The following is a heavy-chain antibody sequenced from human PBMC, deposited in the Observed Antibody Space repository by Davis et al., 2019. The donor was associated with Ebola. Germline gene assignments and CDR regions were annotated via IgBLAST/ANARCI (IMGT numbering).Heavy chain of an antibody. J-gene: IGHJ4*02. CDR2: IRSKANSYAT. D-gene: IGHD3-16*01. V-gene: IGHV3-73*01. CDR1: GFTFSGSA. Sequence: GESLKISCAASGFTFSGSAMHWVRQASGRGLEWVGRIRSKANSYATAYAASVKGRFTISRDDSKNTAYLQMNSLKTEDTAVYYCTRTGGNWGQGTLVTVSS. CDR3: TRTGGN.